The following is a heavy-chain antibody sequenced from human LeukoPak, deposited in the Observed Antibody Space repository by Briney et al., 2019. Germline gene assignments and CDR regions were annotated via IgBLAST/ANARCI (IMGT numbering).Heavy chain of an antibody. CDR1: EFTFSSYA. J-gene: IGHJ4*02. CDR3: AKSPVFYYDTSGTRRGYYLDY. CDR2: ISGSGGSI. V-gene: IGHV3-23*01. Sequence: PGGSLRLSCAASEFTFSSYAMNWVRQAPGKGLEWVSAISGSGGSIYYADSVKGRFTISRDNSKNRLYLQMNSLRVEDAAFYYCAKSPVFYYDTSGTRRGYYLDYWGQGTLVTVSS. D-gene: IGHD3-22*01.